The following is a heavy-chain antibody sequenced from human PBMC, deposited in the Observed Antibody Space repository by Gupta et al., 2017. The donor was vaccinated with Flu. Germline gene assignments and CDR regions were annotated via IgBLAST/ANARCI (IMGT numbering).Heavy chain of an antibody. CDR3: ARRPLRHRDWRKYYFDS. D-gene: IGHD3-9*01. CDR2: INHSGIT. V-gene: IGHV4-34*01. J-gene: IGHJ4*02. Sequence: QVQLNLWGAGLLRPSDTLSLHCALNGDSSSVYSRGWIRQSPGRGLEWIGEINHSGITNYNPSHKSRVTISVDAPEKQFSLRLSSVAAADTAVFCCARRPLRHRDWRKYYFDSWRQGTRVTGSS. CDR1: GDSSSVYS.